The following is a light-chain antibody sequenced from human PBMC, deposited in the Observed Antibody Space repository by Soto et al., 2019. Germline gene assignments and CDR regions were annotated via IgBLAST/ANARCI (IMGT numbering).Light chain of an antibody. CDR3: CSYVGGDTVV. V-gene: IGLV2-11*01. J-gene: IGLJ2*01. Sequence: QSVLTQPRSVSGSPGQSVTISCTGTSSDVGGYYYVSWYQQHPGKAPQLMIYDVSKRPSGVPDRFSGSKSGNTASLTISGLQAEDEADYYCCSYVGGDTVVFGGGTKLTVL. CDR1: SSDVGGYYY. CDR2: DVS.